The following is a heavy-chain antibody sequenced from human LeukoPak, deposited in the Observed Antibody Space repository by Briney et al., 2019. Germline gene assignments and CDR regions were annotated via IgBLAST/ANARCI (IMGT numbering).Heavy chain of an antibody. J-gene: IGHJ4*02. CDR2: LTYSGGNT. CDR3: AKDPSDLGGSGSYNYFDC. V-gene: IGHV3-53*01. Sequence: RGGSLRLSCAASGVTVSSNYFSWCRQPPGKGLEWCASLTYSGGNTYHAVAVKGRFTISRDNSKNTLYLQMKTLRAEDTAVYYCAKDPSDLGGSGSYNYFDCWGQGTLVTVSS. D-gene: IGHD3-10*01. CDR1: GVTVSSNY.